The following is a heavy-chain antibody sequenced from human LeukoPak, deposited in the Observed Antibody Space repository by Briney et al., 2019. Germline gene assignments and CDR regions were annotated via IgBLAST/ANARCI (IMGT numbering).Heavy chain of an antibody. V-gene: IGHV1-46*01. CDR2: INPSGGST. J-gene: IGHJ4*02. Sequence: ASVKVSCKASGYTFTSYYMYWVRQAPGQGLEWMGLINPSGGSTSYAQKFQGRVTMTRDTSISTAYMELSRLRSDDTAVYYCARILTGGGWDYWGQGTLVTVSS. D-gene: IGHD3-9*01. CDR3: ARILTGGGWDY. CDR1: GYTFTSYY.